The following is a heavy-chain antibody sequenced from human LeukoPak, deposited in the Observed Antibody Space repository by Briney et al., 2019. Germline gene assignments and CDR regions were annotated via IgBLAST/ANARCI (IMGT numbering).Heavy chain of an antibody. J-gene: IGHJ6*03. CDR2: ISGSGGNT. CDR3: AKVRPYYYYYMDV. Sequence: GGSLRLSCAASGFTFSSYAMNWVRQAPGKGLEWVSSISGSGGNTYYADSVKGRFTISRDNSKNTLYLQMNSLRAEDTAVYYCAKVRPYYYYYMDVWGKGTTVTISS. V-gene: IGHV3-23*01. CDR1: GFTFSSYA. D-gene: IGHD3-10*01.